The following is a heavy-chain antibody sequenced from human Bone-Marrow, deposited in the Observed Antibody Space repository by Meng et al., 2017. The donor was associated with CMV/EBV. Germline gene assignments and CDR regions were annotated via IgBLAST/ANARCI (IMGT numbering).Heavy chain of an antibody. CDR1: GFTFSSYE. J-gene: IGHJ3*02. CDR2: ISSSGSTI. D-gene: IGHD6-6*01. V-gene: IGHV3-48*03. CDR3: ARGSVGQLGFDHSAFDI. Sequence: GSLRLSCAASGFTFSSYEMNWVRQAPGKGLEWVSYISSSGSTIYYADSVKGRFTISRDNAKNSLYLQMNSLRAEDTAVYYCARGSVGQLGFDHSAFDIWGQGTMVTVSS.